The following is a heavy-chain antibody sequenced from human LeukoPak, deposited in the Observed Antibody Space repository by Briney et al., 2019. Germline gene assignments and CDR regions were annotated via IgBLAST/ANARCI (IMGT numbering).Heavy chain of an antibody. CDR3: AKVKGEVIGAFDI. D-gene: IGHD3-16*01. Sequence: GGSLRLSCAASRFTFSSYGMHWVRQAPCKGLEWVAVISYDGNNRYYADSVKGRFTISRYNSKNTLYLQMNSLRAEDTAVYYCAKVKGEVIGAFDIWGQGTMVTVSS. V-gene: IGHV3-30*18. CDR1: RFTFSSYG. CDR2: ISYDGNNR. J-gene: IGHJ3*02.